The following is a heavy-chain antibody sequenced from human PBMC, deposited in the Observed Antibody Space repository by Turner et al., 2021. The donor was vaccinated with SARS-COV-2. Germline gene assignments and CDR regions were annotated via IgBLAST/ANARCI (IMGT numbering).Heavy chain of an antibody. CDR1: GYTLTELS. J-gene: IGHJ3*02. CDR3: ATCRDGYNWGAFHI. V-gene: IGHV1-24*01. CDR2: FDPEYGET. D-gene: IGHD5-12*01. Sequence: QVQLVQSGAEVKKPGASVKFSCKVSGYTLTELSMHWVRQAPGKGLEWMGGFDPEYGETIYAQKFQGRVTMTEDTSADTAYMELSSPRSEDTAVYYCATCRDGYNWGAFHIWGQGKMVTVSS.